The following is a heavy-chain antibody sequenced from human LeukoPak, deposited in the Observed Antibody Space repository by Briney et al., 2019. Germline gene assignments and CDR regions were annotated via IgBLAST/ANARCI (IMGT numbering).Heavy chain of an antibody. CDR1: GYSFTSYW. D-gene: IGHD6-19*01. Sequence: GASLQISCKGSGYSFTSYWIGWVHPMPGKGLEWIGIIYPGDSDTRYSASFQDQVTISADNSISTAYLQWSSLKASDTAMYYCSRTFSSGWSDAFDIWGQGTMVTVSS. CDR3: SRTFSSGWSDAFDI. J-gene: IGHJ3*02. V-gene: IGHV5-51*07. CDR2: IYPGDSDT.